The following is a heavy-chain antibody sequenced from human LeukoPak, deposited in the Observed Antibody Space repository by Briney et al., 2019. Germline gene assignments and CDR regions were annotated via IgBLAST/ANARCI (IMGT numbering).Heavy chain of an antibody. J-gene: IGHJ4*02. V-gene: IGHV4-61*02. CDR1: GGSISSGSYY. Sequence: SETLSLTCTVSGGSISSGSYYWSWIRQPAGKGLERIGRIYTSGSTNYNPSLKSRVTISVDTSKNQFSLKLSSVTAADTAVYYCARLYYYGSGSYLYYFDYWGPGTLVTVSS. CDR2: IYTSGST. D-gene: IGHD3-10*01. CDR3: ARLYYYGSGSYLYYFDY.